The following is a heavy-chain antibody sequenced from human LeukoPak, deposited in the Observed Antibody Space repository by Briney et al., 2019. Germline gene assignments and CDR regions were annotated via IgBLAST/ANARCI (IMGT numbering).Heavy chain of an antibody. D-gene: IGHD3-22*01. CDR1: GGTFSSYA. CDR3: ARTYYYDSSGYYPIYYFDY. J-gene: IGHJ4*02. CDR2: IIPIFGTA. Sequence: ASVKVSXKASGGTFSSYAISWVRQAPGQGLEWMGRIIPIFGTANYAQKFQGRVTITTDESTSTAYMELSSLRSEDTAVYYCARTYYYDSSGYYPIYYFDYWGQGTLVTVSS. V-gene: IGHV1-69*05.